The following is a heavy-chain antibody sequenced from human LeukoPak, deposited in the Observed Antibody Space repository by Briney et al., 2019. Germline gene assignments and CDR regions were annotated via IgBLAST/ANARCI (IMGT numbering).Heavy chain of an antibody. J-gene: IGHJ4*02. CDR1: GFTFSSYA. Sequence: GGSLRLSCAASGFTFSSYAMHWVRQAPGKGLEWVAVISYDGSNKYYADSVKGRFTISRDNSKNTLYLQMNSLRAEDTAVYYCFCGGDCYSFPDYWGQGTLVTVSS. D-gene: IGHD2-21*02. CDR3: FCGGDCYSFPDY. V-gene: IGHV3-30*04. CDR2: ISYDGSNK.